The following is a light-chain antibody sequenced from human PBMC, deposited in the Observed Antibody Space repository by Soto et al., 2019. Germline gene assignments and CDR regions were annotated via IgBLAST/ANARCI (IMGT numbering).Light chain of an antibody. CDR1: QSVSIL. CDR2: GAS. J-gene: IGKJ3*01. Sequence: EIVMTQPPATLSVSPGERATLSCRASQSVSILLAWYQQKPGRAPRLLIYGASRRATGIPDRFSGSGSGTDFILTISRLEPEDFAVYYCQHYDNSPPSVTFGPGTKVDIK. V-gene: IGKV3-20*01. CDR3: QHYDNSPPSVT.